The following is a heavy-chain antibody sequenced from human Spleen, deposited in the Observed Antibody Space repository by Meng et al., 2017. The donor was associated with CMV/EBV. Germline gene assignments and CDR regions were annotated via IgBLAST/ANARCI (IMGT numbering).Heavy chain of an antibody. J-gene: IGHJ4*02. Sequence: GESLKISCAASGFTFSSYAMHWVRQAPGKGLEWVAVISYDGSNKYYADSVKGRFTISRDNSKSTLYLQMNSLGAEDTAVYYCAKDSVPRYYYDSRGYCFDYWGQGTLVTVSS. CDR3: AKDSVPRYYYDSRGYCFDY. CDR1: GFTFSSYA. CDR2: ISYDGSNK. V-gene: IGHV3-30-3*01. D-gene: IGHD3-22*01.